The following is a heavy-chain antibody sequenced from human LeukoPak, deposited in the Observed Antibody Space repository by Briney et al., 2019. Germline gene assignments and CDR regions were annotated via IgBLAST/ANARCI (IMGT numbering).Heavy chain of an antibody. V-gene: IGHV3-7*01. CDR3: ARYSSGWNFDY. Sequence: GGSLRLSCAASGFTFSSYAMSWVRQAPGKGLEWVANIKQDGSEKYYVDSVKGRFTISRDNAKNSLYLQMNSLRAEDTAVYYCARYSSGWNFDYWGQGTLVTVSS. CDR1: GFTFSSYA. D-gene: IGHD6-19*01. CDR2: IKQDGSEK. J-gene: IGHJ4*02.